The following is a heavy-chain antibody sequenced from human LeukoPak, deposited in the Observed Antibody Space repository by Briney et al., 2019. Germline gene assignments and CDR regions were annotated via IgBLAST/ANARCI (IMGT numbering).Heavy chain of an antibody. D-gene: IGHD3-10*01. V-gene: IGHV4-39*07. J-gene: IGHJ3*02. CDR1: GGSISSSSYY. Sequence: PSETLSLTCTVSGGSISSSSYYWGWIRQPPGKGLEWIGSIYYSGSTHYNPSLASLKSRVTISLDTSRNQFSLKLNSVTAADTAVYYCAKSNGYGLVDIWGQGTMVTVSS. CDR2: IYYSGST. CDR3: AKSNGYGLVDI.